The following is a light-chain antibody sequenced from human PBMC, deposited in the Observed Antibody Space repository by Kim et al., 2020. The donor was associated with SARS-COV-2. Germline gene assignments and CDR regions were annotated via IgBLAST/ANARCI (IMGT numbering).Light chain of an antibody. V-gene: IGLV1-51*01. CDR2: DNN. Sequence: GPKVPISCSGSSSNIGNNYVSWYQQLPGTAPKLLIYDNNKRPSGIPDRFSGSKSGTSATLGITGLQTGDEADYYCGTWDSSLSAYVFGTGTKVTVL. CDR1: SSNIGNNY. CDR3: GTWDSSLSAYV. J-gene: IGLJ1*01.